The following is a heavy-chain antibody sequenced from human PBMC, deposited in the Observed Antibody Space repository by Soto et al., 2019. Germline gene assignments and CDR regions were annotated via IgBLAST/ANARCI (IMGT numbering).Heavy chain of an antibody. V-gene: IGHV3-33*01. CDR3: ASRQLPPPPRGAANARGGMDV. CDR2: IWNDGTNN. D-gene: IGHD6-13*01. CDR1: GFTFNNYG. J-gene: IGHJ6*02. Sequence: PGGSLRLSCAASGFTFNNYGMHWVRQAPGKGLEWLAVIWNDGTNNYDANSVKGRFTISRDNSKNTLYLQMSSLRAEDTAVHSCASRQLPPPPRGAANARGGMDVWGQGTTVTVSS.